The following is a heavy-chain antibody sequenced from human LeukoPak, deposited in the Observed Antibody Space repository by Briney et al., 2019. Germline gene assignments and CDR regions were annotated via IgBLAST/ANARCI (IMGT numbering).Heavy chain of an antibody. CDR2: INHSGST. D-gene: IGHD3-3*01. V-gene: IGHV4-34*01. J-gene: IGHJ4*02. Sequence: SETLSLTWAVYGGSFSGYYWSWIRQPPGKGLEWIGEINHSGSTNYNPSLKSRVTISVDTSKNQFSLKLSSVTAADTAVYYCARVTIFGVFDYWGQGTLVTVSS. CDR3: ARVTIFGVFDY. CDR1: GGSFSGYY.